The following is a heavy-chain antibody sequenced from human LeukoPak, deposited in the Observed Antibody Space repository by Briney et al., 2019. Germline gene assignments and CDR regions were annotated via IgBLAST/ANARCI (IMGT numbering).Heavy chain of an antibody. D-gene: IGHD3-10*01. V-gene: IGHV3-7*01. Sequence: GGSLRLSCAASRFTFGSSWMSWVRQAPGKGLEWVANIKQDGSEKYYVDSVKGRFTISRDNAKNSLYLQMNSLRAEDAAVYYCARDKPVTMVRGVILTNYYYYMDVWGRGTTVTISS. J-gene: IGHJ6*03. CDR3: ARDKPVTMVRGVILTNYYYYMDV. CDR1: RFTFGSSW. CDR2: IKQDGSEK.